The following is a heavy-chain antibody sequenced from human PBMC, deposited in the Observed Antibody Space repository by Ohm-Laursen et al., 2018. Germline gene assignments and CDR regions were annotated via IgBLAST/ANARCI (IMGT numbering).Heavy chain of an antibody. D-gene: IGHD5-24*01. V-gene: IGHV1-69*01. CDR1: GGTSSSYA. J-gene: IGHJ3*02. CDR2: IIPIFGTA. CDR3: ARDRVEMATTDAFDI. Sequence: SSMKVSCKASGGTSSSYAISWVRQAPGQGLEWMGGIIPIFGTANYAQKFQGRVTITADESTSTAYMELSSLRSEDTAVYYCARDRVEMATTDAFDIWGQGTMVTVSS.